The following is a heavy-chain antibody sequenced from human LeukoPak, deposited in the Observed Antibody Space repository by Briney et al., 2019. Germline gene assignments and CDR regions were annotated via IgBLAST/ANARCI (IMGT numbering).Heavy chain of an antibody. CDR1: GFTFDDYA. Sequence: GGSLRLSCAVSGFTFDDYAMHWVRQAPGKGLEWVSGISSNSENRGYAESVKGRFTISRDDAKNSLFLQMNSLKTEDTALYYCAKDIGFGITMFRAMDVWGKGTTVTISS. D-gene: IGHD3-10*01. J-gene: IGHJ6*04. CDR2: ISSNSENR. V-gene: IGHV3-9*01. CDR3: AKDIGFGITMFRAMDV.